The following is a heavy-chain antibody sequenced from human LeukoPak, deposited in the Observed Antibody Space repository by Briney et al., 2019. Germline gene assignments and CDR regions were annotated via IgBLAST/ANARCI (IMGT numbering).Heavy chain of an antibody. CDR1: GFIFSSHG. D-gene: IGHD3-16*02. CDR3: ARSTFGGIIVIGDY. J-gene: IGHJ4*02. Sequence: PGGSLRLFCAASGFIFSSHGMHWVRQAPGKGLEWVAVISYDGSSEYYADSVQGRFIISRDNSKNTLFLQMNSLRPEDTAVYYCARSTFGGIIVIGDYWGQGTLVTVSS. CDR2: ISYDGSSE. V-gene: IGHV3-30*03.